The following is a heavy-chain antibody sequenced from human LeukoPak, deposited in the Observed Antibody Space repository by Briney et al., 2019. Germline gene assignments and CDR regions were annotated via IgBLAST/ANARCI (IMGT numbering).Heavy chain of an antibody. CDR1: GGSISSGGYY. CDR3: ASTDYDFWSGYSYYMDV. J-gene: IGHJ6*03. D-gene: IGHD3-3*01. V-gene: IGHV4-30-2*01. CDR2: IYHSGST. Sequence: SQTLSLTCTVSGGSISSGGYYWSWIRQPPGKGLEWIGYIYHSGSTNYNPSLKSRVTISVDTSKNQFSLKLSSVTAADTAVYYCASTDYDFWSGYSYYMDVWGKGTTVTVSS.